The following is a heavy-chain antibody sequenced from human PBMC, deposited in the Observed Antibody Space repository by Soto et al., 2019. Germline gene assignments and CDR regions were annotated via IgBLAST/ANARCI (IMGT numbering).Heavy chain of an antibody. CDR2: IYYSGST. V-gene: IGHV4-59*08. CDR1: GGSISSYY. CDR3: ARHNYGSGSTYFDY. J-gene: IGHJ4*02. D-gene: IGHD3-10*01. Sequence: PSETLSLTCTVSGGSISSYYWSWIRQPPGKELEWIGYIYYSGSTNYNPSLKSRVTISVDTSKNQFSLKLNSMTAADTAVYYCARHNYGSGSTYFDYWGQGTLGTVSS.